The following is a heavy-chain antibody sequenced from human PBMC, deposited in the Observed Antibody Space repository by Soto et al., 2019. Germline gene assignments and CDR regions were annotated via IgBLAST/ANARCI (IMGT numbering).Heavy chain of an antibody. V-gene: IGHV4-39*01. Sequence: ETLYLTCTVSGGSISSSSYYWGWIRQPPGKGLEWIGSIYYSGSTYYNPSLKSRVTISVDTSKNQFSLKLSSVTAADTAVYYCARQDYSSLDYWGQGTLVTFSS. J-gene: IGHJ4*02. D-gene: IGHD6-13*01. CDR3: ARQDYSSLDY. CDR2: IYYSGST. CDR1: GGSISSSSYY.